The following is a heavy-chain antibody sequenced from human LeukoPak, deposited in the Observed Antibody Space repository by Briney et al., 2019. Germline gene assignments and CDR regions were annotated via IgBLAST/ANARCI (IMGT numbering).Heavy chain of an antibody. J-gene: IGHJ4*02. CDR2: INNVGSHI. D-gene: IGHD4-11*01. V-gene: IGHV3-21*01. CDR1: GFTFSSSA. CDR3: ARDPTQYLRYGYFDY. Sequence: PGGSLRLSCAASGFTFSSSAMNWVRQAPGKGLEWVSSINNVGSHIYYAGSVRGRFTISRDNAKNLLYLQMDSLRAEDTAAYYCARDPTQYLRYGYFDYWGQGTLVTVSS.